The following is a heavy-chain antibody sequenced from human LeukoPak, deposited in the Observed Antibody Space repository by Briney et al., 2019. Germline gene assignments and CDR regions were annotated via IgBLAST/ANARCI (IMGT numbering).Heavy chain of an antibody. J-gene: IGHJ4*02. Sequence: GASVKVSCKASGYTFTGYYMHWVRQAPGQGLEWMGWINPNSGGTNYAQKFQGRVTMTRDTSISTAYMELSRLRSDDTAVYYCARDPSSDYDSSGYYYRHFDYWGQGTLVTVSS. CDR3: ARDPSSDYDSSGYYYRHFDY. CDR1: GYTFTGYY. CDR2: INPNSGGT. V-gene: IGHV1-2*02. D-gene: IGHD3-22*01.